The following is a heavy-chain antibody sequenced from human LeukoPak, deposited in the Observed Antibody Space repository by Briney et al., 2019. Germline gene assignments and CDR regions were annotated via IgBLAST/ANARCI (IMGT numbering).Heavy chain of an antibody. D-gene: IGHD1-26*01. CDR2: ISGSGGST. J-gene: IGHJ3*02. Sequence: PGGSLRLSCAASGFTFSSYAMSWVRQAPGKGLEWVSAISGSGGSTYYADSVKGRFTISRDNSKNTLYLQMNSLRAEDTAVYYCAALRYSGSYYGAFDIWGQGTMVTVSS. CDR1: GFTFSSYA. CDR3: AALRYSGSYYGAFDI. V-gene: IGHV3-23*01.